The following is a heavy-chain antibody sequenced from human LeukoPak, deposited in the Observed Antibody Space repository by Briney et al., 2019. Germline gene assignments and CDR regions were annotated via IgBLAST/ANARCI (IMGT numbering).Heavy chain of an antibody. CDR1: GFTFRSYS. CDR2: ISSSSSDI. CDR3: AREDLVAYCGGDCYSEFDY. V-gene: IGHV3-21*01. J-gene: IGHJ4*02. Sequence: PGGSLRLSCAASGFTFRSYSMHWVRQAPGKGLEWVSSISSSSSDIYYADSVMGRFTVSRDNAENSLYLQMNSLRVEDTAVYYCAREDLVAYCGGDCYSEFDYWSQGTRVTVSS. D-gene: IGHD2-21*02.